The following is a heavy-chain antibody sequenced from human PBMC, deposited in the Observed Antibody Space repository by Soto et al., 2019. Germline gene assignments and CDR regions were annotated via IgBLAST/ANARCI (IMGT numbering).Heavy chain of an antibody. V-gene: IGHV4-30-2*01. CDR3: XXXXXXXRNY. Sequence: QLQLQESGSGLVKPSQTLSLTCAVSGGSISSGGYSWCWIRQPPGKGLEWIGLIYHSGSTYYNPXXXXXXXXXXXXXXXXXXXXXXXXXXXXXXXXXXXXXXXXXRNYWGQGTLVTVSS. CDR1: GGSISSGGYS. CDR2: IYHSGST. J-gene: IGHJ4*02.